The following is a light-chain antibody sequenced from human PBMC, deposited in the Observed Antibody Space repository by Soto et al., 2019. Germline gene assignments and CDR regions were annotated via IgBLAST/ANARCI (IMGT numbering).Light chain of an antibody. CDR3: QQFNSYPIT. V-gene: IGKV1-9*01. Sequence: DIQLTQSPSFLSASVGDRVTITCRASQGISSNLAWYQQKPGKAPKLLIYAASTLQSGVPSRFSGSGSGTKFTLTISSLQPKDFATYYCQQFNSYPITFGQGTRLEIK. J-gene: IGKJ5*01. CDR1: QGISSN. CDR2: AAS.